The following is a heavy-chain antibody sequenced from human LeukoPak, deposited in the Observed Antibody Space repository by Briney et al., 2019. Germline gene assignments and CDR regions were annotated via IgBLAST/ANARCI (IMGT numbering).Heavy chain of an antibody. J-gene: IGHJ4*02. Sequence: SETLSLMRTVSGVSMRSYYWTWIRQPPGEGLEGMGNIDYSWNTKYNPSLKSRVTISVDTSKNTFSLMMSSVTAADTAVYYCARWYYGSSGYRYFDYWGQGTLVTVSS. CDR2: IDYSWNT. V-gene: IGHV4-59*13. D-gene: IGHD3-22*01. CDR1: GVSMRSYY. CDR3: ARWYYGSSGYRYFDY.